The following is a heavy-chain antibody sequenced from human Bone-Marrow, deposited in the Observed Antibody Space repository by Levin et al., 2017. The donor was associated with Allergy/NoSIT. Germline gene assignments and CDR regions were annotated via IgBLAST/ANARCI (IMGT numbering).Heavy chain of an antibody. D-gene: IGHD5-18*01. V-gene: IGHV1-8*01. CDR2: MNPNSGNT. CDR1: GYTFTSYD. Sequence: GESLKISCKASGYTFTSYDINWVRQATGQGLEWMGWMNPNSGNTGYAQKFQGRVTMTRNTSISTAYMELSSLRSEDTAVYYCARGSNTAMVTESGGRGDYWGQGTLVTVSS. J-gene: IGHJ4*02. CDR3: ARGSNTAMVTESGGRGDY.